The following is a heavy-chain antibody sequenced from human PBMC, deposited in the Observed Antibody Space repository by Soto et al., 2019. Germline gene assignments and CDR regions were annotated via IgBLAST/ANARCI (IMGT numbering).Heavy chain of an antibody. CDR2: ISGSGGST. V-gene: IGHV3-23*01. Sequence: PGGSRRLSCGASGFSFSSYAMSWVRQAPGKGLEWVSAISGSGGSTVYADSVKGRFTISRDNSKNTLYLQMNSLRAEDTAVYYCANPYCSSTSCYHYYYALDVWGQGTTVTVSS. J-gene: IGHJ6*02. D-gene: IGHD2-2*01. CDR3: ANPYCSSTSCYHYYYALDV. CDR1: GFSFSSYA.